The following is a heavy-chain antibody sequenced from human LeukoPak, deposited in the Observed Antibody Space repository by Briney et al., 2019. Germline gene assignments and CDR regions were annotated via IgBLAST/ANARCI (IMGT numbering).Heavy chain of an antibody. J-gene: IGHJ4*02. CDR1: GYTLTELS. D-gene: IGHD3-22*01. Sequence: ASVKVSCKVSGYTLTELSMHWVRQAPGKGLEWMGGFDPEDGETIYAQKFQGRVTMTEDTSTDTAYMELSSLRSEDTAVYYCATAPGGYYDSSGYYDYWGQGTLVTVSS. CDR2: FDPEDGET. V-gene: IGHV1-24*01. CDR3: ATAPGGYYDSSGYYDY.